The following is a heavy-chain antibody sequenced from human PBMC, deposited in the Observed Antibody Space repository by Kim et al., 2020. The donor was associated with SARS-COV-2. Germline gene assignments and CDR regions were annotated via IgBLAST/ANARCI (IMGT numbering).Heavy chain of an antibody. CDR3: ARDPGMIVVVGPFDY. V-gene: IGHV1-2*02. J-gene: IGHJ4*02. D-gene: IGHD3-22*01. Sequence: ASVKVSCKASGYTFTGYYMHWVRQAPGQGLEWMGWINPNSGGTNYAQKFQGRVTMTRDTSISTAYMELSRLRSDDTAVYYCARDPGMIVVVGPFDYWGQGTLVTVSS. CDR2: INPNSGGT. CDR1: GYTFTGYY.